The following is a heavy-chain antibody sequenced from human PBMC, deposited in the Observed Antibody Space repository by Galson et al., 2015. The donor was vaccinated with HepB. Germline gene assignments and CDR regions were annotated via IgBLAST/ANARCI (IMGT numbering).Heavy chain of an antibody. V-gene: IGHV3-21*01. Sequence: LRLSCAASGFTFSSYSMNWVRQAPGKGLEWVSSISSRGGYIYYADSVKGRFTISRDSAKNSLYLQMNSLRAEDTAVYYCARVWDPSYYYDSSGYFADYWGQGTLVTVSS. J-gene: IGHJ4*02. CDR2: ISSRGGYI. CDR3: ARVWDPSYYYDSSGYFADY. CDR1: GFTFSSYS. D-gene: IGHD3-22*01.